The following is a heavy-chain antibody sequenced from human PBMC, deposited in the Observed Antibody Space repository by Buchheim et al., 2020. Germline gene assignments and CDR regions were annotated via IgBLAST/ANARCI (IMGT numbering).Heavy chain of an antibody. Sequence: QVQLVQSGAEVKKPGASVKVSCKASGYTFTGYYMHWVRQAPGQGLEWMGWINPNSGGTNYAQKFQGWVTMTRDTSISTGYMELSRLRSDDTAVYYCARDPNGGNSGASMYYYGMDVWGQGTT. V-gene: IGHV1-2*04. CDR2: INPNSGGT. D-gene: IGHD4-23*01. CDR1: GYTFTGYY. CDR3: ARDPNGGNSGASMYYYGMDV. J-gene: IGHJ6*02.